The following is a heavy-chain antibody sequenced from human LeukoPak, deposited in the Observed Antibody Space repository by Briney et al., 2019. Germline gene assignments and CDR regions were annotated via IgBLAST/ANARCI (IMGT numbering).Heavy chain of an antibody. D-gene: IGHD6-19*01. CDR2: ISAYNGNT. CDR1: GYTFTSYG. J-gene: IGHJ3*02. CDR3: ARFSSGWYFLAFDI. Sequence: ASVKVSCKASGYTFTSYGISWVRQAPGQGLEWMGWISAYNGNTNYAQKLQGRVTMTTDTSTSTAYMELRSLRSDDTAMYYCARFSSGWYFLAFDIWGQGTMVTASS. V-gene: IGHV1-18*01.